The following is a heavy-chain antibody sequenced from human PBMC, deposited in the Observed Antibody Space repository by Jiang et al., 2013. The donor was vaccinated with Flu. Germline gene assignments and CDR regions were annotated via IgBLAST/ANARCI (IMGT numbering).Heavy chain of an antibody. J-gene: IGHJ5*02. V-gene: IGHV3-11*01. CDR2: ISSSGSTI. Sequence: SLRLSCAASGFTFSDYYMSWIRQAPGKGLEWVSYISSSGSTIYYADSVKGRFTISRDNAKNSLYLQMNSLRAEDTAVYYCARGANSGYSSSWNWFDPWGQGTLVTVSS. D-gene: IGHD6-13*01. CDR1: GFTFSDYY. CDR3: ARGANSGYSSSWNWFDP.